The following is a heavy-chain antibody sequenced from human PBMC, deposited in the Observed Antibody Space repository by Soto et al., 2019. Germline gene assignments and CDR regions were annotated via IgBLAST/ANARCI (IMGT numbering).Heavy chain of an antibody. J-gene: IGHJ4*02. CDR1: GFTFSSYW. CDR2: ISPDGKNT. V-gene: IGHV3-74*01. CDR3: VRGASSGYYRIDY. Sequence: DVHLVESGGDLVHPGGSLRLSYAASGFTFSSYWMHWVRQVPGKGLVWVSRISPDGKNTNYADSVKGRFTISRDNAKNTVFLQMNSLRVEDMAVYYCVRGASSGYYRIDYWGQGALVTVSS. D-gene: IGHD3-22*01.